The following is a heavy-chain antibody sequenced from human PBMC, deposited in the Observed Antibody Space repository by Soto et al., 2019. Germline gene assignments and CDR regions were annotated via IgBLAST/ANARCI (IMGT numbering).Heavy chain of an antibody. CDR1: EFTFANAW. CDR2: IKSKADGGAT. Sequence: GGSLRLSCAASEFTFANAWISWVRQAPGKGLEWVGRIKSKADGGATDYAAPVKGRFTISRDESQNTLYLQMNSLKTEDTAVYYCTSLYYGHWGQGTLVTVSS. V-gene: IGHV3-15*01. D-gene: IGHD4-17*01. J-gene: IGHJ4*02. CDR3: TSLYYGH.